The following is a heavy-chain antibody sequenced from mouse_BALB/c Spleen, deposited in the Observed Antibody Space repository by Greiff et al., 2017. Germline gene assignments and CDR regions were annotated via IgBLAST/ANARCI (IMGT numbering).Heavy chain of an antibody. V-gene: IGHV5-4*02. CDR1: GFTFSDYY. D-gene: IGHD2-1*01. J-gene: IGHJ2*01. CDR3: ARDLGGNYVGYFDY. CDR2: ISDGGSYT. Sequence: DVMLVESGGGLVKPGGSLKLSCAASGFTFSDYYMYWVRQTPEKRLEWVATISDGGSYTYYPDSVKGRFTISRDNAKNNLYLQMSSLKSEDTAMYYCARDLGGNYVGYFDYWGQGTTLTVSS.